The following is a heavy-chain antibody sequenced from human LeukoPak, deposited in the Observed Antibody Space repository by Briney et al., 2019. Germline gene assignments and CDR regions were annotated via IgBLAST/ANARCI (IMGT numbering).Heavy chain of an antibody. CDR3: AKEGPYSSYYYDSSGYPYFDY. J-gene: IGHJ4*02. V-gene: IGHV3-23*01. D-gene: IGHD3-22*01. CDR1: RFTFSSYA. Sequence: GGSLRLSCAAPRFTFSSYAMSWVRQAPGKGLEWVSAISGSGGSTYYADSVKGRFTISRDNSKNTLYLQMNSLRAEDTAVYYCAKEGPYSSYYYDSSGYPYFDYWGQGTLVTVSS. CDR2: ISGSGGST.